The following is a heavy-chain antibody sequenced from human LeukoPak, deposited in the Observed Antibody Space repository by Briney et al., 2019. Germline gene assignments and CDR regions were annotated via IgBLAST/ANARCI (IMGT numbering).Heavy chain of an antibody. CDR2: ISGSGGST. J-gene: IGHJ3*02. V-gene: IGHV3-23*01. CDR1: GFTSSSYG. D-gene: IGHD1-7*01. Sequence: GGSLRLSCAASGFTSSSYGMSWVRQAPGKGLEWVSAISGSGGSTYYADSVKGRFTISRNNSKNTLYLQMNSLRAEDTAVYYCASPNWNYGATVYDSFDIWGPGTMVTVSS. CDR3: ASPNWNYGATVYDSFDI.